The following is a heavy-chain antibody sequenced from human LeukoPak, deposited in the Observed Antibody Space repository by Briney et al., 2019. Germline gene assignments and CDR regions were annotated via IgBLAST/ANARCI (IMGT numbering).Heavy chain of an antibody. V-gene: IGHV1-8*01. J-gene: IGHJ5*02. CDR3: ARVGYCSSTSCFPNWFDP. D-gene: IGHD2-2*01. CDR1: GYTFTSYD. CDR2: MNPNSGNT. Sequence: GASVKVSCKASGYTFTSYDINWVRQATGQGLEWMGWMNPNSGNTGYAQKFQGRVTMTRNTSISTAYMELSSLRSEDTAVYYCARVGYCSSTSCFPNWFDPWGQGTLDTVSS.